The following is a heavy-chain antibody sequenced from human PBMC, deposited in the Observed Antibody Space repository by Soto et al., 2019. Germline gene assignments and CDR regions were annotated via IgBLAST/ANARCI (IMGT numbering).Heavy chain of an antibody. V-gene: IGHV4-34*01. CDR2: INLSGDT. D-gene: IGHD2-21*02. Sequence: PSETLSLTCAVSGGSFSGYSWSWIRQPPGKGLEWVGQINLSGDTSYSPSLKSRLSLSGDPSKNHFSLSLTSVTAADSAVYYCTRVGTYCGDDGFYFWGPGTLVTVSS. CDR1: GGSFSGYS. CDR3: TRVGTYCGDDGFYF. J-gene: IGHJ4*02.